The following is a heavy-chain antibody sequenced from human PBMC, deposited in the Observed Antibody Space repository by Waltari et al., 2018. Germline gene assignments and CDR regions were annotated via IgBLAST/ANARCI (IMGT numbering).Heavy chain of an antibody. J-gene: IGHJ3*02. CDR1: GYSISRGYS. V-gene: IGHV4-38-2*01. Sequence: QVQLQESGPGLVQPSETLSLTCAVSGYSISRGYSLGWIRQPPGKGLVWIGSIYHSGSTYYNPSLKSRVTISVDTSKNQFSLKLSSVTAADTAVYYCARPRIRFLEWYDAFDIWGQGTMVTVSS. CDR3: ARPRIRFLEWYDAFDI. CDR2: IYHSGST. D-gene: IGHD3-3*01.